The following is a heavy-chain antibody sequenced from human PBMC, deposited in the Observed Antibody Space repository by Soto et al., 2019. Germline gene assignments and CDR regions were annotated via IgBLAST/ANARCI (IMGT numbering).Heavy chain of an antibody. CDR1: GFTFDDYA. CDR3: AKDIFRVVAANFDY. D-gene: IGHD2-15*01. V-gene: IGHV3-9*01. Sequence: GGSLRLSCAASGFTFDDYAMHWVRQAPGKGLEWVSGISWNSGSIGYADSVKGRFTISRDNAKNSLYLQMNSLRAEDTALYYCAKDIFRVVAANFDYWGQGTLVTVSS. J-gene: IGHJ4*02. CDR2: ISWNSGSI.